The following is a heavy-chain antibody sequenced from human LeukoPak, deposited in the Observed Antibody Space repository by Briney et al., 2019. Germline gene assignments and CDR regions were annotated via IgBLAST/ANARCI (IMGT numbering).Heavy chain of an antibody. CDR1: GGSISSYY. V-gene: IGHV4-59*08. J-gene: IGHJ4*02. CDR3: ARLDSSGYYSTFDY. CDR2: IYYSGST. D-gene: IGHD3-22*01. Sequence: SETLSLTCTVSGGSISSYYWSWIRQPPGKGLEWIGYIYYSGSTNYNPSLKSRVTISVDTPKNQFSLKLSSVTAADTAVYYCARLDSSGYYSTFDYWGQGTLVTVSS.